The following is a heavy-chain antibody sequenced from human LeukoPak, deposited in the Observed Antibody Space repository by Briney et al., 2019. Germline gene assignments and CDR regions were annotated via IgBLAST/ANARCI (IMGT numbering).Heavy chain of an antibody. Sequence: PGGSLRLSCAASGFTFSAYAMHWVRQAPGKGLEWVALISYDGSNKYYADSVKGRFTISRDNSKNTLYLQMNSLRAEDTAVYYCARERADSSGYSWFDPWGQGTLVTVSP. J-gene: IGHJ5*02. CDR1: GFTFSAYA. CDR3: ARERADSSGYSWFDP. D-gene: IGHD3-22*01. CDR2: ISYDGSNK. V-gene: IGHV3-30*01.